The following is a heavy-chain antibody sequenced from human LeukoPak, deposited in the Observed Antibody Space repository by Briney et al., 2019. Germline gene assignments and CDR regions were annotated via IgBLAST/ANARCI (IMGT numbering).Heavy chain of an antibody. D-gene: IGHD6-6*01. CDR1: GFTFSSYS. J-gene: IGHJ4*02. Sequence: PGGSLRLSCAASGFTFSSYSMNWVRQAPGKGLEGVSSISSSSNYIYYADSLKGRFTISRDNAKNSLYLQMNSLRAEDTAVYYCARDPTSIAAPRYFDYWGQGTLVTVSS. CDR2: ISSSSNYI. CDR3: ARDPTSIAAPRYFDY. V-gene: IGHV3-21*01.